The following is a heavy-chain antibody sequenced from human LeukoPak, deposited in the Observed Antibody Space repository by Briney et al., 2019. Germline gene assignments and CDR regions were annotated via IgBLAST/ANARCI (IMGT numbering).Heavy chain of an antibody. Sequence: GGSLRLSCAASGFSFTNYAMSWARQAPGKGLEWVSAISGSGGSTYYADSVKGRFTISRDNSKSTLYLQMNSLRAEDTAVYYCAKVFSTVTGYYYYMDVWGKGTTVTVSS. CDR1: GFSFTNYA. CDR2: ISGSGGST. D-gene: IGHD4-17*01. CDR3: AKVFSTVTGYYYYMDV. V-gene: IGHV3-23*01. J-gene: IGHJ6*03.